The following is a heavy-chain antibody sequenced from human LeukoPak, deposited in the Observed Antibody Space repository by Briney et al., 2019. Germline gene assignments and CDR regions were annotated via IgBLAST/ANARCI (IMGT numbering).Heavy chain of an antibody. CDR1: GFTFSSYE. CDR2: ISSSGSTI. J-gene: IGHJ6*03. D-gene: IGHD2-15*01. Sequence: GGSLRLSCAASGFTFSSYEMNWVRQAPGKGLEWVSYISSSGSTIYYADSVKGRFTISRDNAKNSLYLQMNSLRAEDTAVYYCARDLGYCSGGSCYGRYMDVWGKGTTVTISS. CDR3: ARDLGYCSGGSCYGRYMDV. V-gene: IGHV3-48*03.